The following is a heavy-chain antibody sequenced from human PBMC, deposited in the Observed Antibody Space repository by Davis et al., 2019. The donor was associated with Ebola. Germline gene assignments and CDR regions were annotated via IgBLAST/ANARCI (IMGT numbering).Heavy chain of an antibody. V-gene: IGHV3-64D*06. CDR1: GFTFSSYA. Sequence: GALRLSCSASGFTFSSYAMHWVRQAPGKGLESVSRISTNGETTYYAESVKGRFTISRDNSKDTLYLQMRSLRTEDTAVYYCVKDRFTVVVVHGGFDFWGQGALVTVSS. CDR3: VKDRFTVVVVHGGFDF. J-gene: IGHJ4*02. D-gene: IGHD2-15*01. CDR2: ISTNGETT.